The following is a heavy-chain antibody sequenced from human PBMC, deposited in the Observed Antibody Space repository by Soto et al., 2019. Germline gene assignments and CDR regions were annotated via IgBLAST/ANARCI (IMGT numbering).Heavy chain of an antibody. D-gene: IGHD2-15*01. V-gene: IGHV3-30*18. J-gene: IGHJ6*02. Sequence: PGGSLRLSCAASGFTFSNYGMHWVRQAPGKGLEWVAVISYGGSDKYFADSVKGRFTISRDNSKNTLYLQMNSLRPEDTAVYYCTKDYPVVAATPPNYGMDVWGQGTTVTVSS. CDR2: ISYGGSDK. CDR3: TKDYPVVAATPPNYGMDV. CDR1: GFTFSNYG.